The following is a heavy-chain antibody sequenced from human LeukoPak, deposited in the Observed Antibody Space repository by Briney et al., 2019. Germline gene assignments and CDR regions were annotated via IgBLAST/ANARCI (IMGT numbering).Heavy chain of an antibody. CDR3: ARSRDSSGYYGFDY. J-gene: IGHJ4*02. Sequence: SETLSLTCTVSGGSISSYYWSWIRQPPGKGLEWIGYIYYSGSTNYNPSLKSRVNTSVDTSKNQFSLELSSVTAADTAVYYCARSRDSSGYYGFDYWGQGTLVTVSS. D-gene: IGHD3-22*01. CDR2: IYYSGST. CDR1: GGSISSYY. V-gene: IGHV4-59*01.